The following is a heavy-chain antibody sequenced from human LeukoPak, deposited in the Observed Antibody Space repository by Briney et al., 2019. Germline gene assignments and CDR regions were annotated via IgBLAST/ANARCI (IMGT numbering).Heavy chain of an antibody. V-gene: IGHV4-39*01. CDR1: GASIGSSPYGTAYY. D-gene: IGHD6-6*01. J-gene: IGHJ3*02. CDR2: MCYGGNS. Sequence: PSETLSLTCTVSGASIGSSPYGTAYYWGWIRQPPGNGLEWIGSMCYGGNSYFNPSLKSRVTISVDTSKNQFSVKLNSVTAADTAVYYCASLPEYGNALKAFDIWGQGTWVAVSS. CDR3: ASLPEYGNALKAFDI.